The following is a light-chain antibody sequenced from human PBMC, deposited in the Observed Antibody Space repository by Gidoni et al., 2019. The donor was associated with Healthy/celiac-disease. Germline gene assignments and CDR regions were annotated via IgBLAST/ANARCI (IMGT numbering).Light chain of an antibody. J-gene: IGKJ4*01. CDR2: WAS. V-gene: IGKV4-1*01. Sequence: DIVMTQSPDSLAVSLGERATINCKSSQSVLYRSNNKNHLAWYQQKPGQPPKLLIYWASTRESGVPDRFSGSGSGTDFTLTISSLQAEDVAVYYCQQYYSTPQLTFGGGTKVEIK. CDR1: QSVLYRSNNKNH. CDR3: QQYYSTPQLT.